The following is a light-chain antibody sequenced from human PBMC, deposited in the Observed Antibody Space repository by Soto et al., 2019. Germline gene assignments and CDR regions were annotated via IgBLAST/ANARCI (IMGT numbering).Light chain of an antibody. CDR3: QQYYSTPQT. CDR2: DTS. J-gene: IGKJ1*01. V-gene: IGKV3-15*01. Sequence: SVLSQTPRTLSVSPGERATRSCRASQGIGDTLAWYQHKPGQTPGLLIYDTSTRATGVPTRFSGSRSGAEFTLTISSLQAEDLAVYYCQQYYSTPQTFGQGTQV. CDR1: QGIGDT.